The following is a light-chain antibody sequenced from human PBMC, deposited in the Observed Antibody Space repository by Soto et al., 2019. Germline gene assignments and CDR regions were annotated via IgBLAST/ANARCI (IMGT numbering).Light chain of an antibody. Sequence: EIAITQFPVTLSVSPGDRDTLSCRASQSVNRNLAWYQQKPGQTPKLLIYVASTRATGIPARFSGSGSGTEFTLTISSLQSEDFAVYYCQQYNVWPLTFGGGTKVEFK. V-gene: IGKV3-15*01. CDR1: QSVNRN. J-gene: IGKJ4*01. CDR2: VAS. CDR3: QQYNVWPLT.